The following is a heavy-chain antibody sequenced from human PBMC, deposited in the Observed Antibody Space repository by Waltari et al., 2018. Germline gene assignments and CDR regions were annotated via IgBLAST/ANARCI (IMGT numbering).Heavy chain of an antibody. CDR3: ARADVLRFLEWLPDY. Sequence: QVQLVQSGAEVKKPGASVKVSCKASGYTFTGYYMHWVRQAPGQGLEWMGWINPNSGGTNYAQKFQGRVTMTRDTSISTAYMELSRLRSDDTAVYYCARADVLRFLEWLPDYWGQGTLVTVSS. J-gene: IGHJ4*02. D-gene: IGHD3-3*01. CDR2: INPNSGGT. V-gene: IGHV1-2*02. CDR1: GYTFTGYY.